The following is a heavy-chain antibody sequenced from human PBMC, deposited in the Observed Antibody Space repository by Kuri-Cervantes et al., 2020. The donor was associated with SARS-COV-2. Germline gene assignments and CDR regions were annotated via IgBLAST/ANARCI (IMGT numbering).Heavy chain of an antibody. CDR3: ARSAYSSGWEYFDY. CDR2: INSDGSST. D-gene: IGHD6-19*01. J-gene: IGHJ4*02. Sequence: GGSLRLSCAASGFTFSSYWMHWVRQAPGEGLVWVSRINSDGSSTSYADSVKGRFTISRDNAKNTLYLQMNSLRAEDTAVYYCARSAYSSGWEYFDYWGQGTLVTVSS. V-gene: IGHV3-74*01. CDR1: GFTFSSYW.